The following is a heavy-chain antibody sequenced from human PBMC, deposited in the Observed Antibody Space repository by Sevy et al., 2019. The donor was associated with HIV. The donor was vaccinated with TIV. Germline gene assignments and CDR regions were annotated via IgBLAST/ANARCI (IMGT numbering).Heavy chain of an antibody. CDR2: ISSSGSTI. CDR1: GFTFSDYY. D-gene: IGHD2-2*01. Sequence: GGSLRLSCAASGFTFSDYYMSWIRQAPGKGLEWVSYISSSGSTIYYADSVKGRFTISRGNAKNSLYLQMNSLRAEDTAVYYCARAQLNPAIVVVPAAFDYHYYGMDVWGQGTTVTVSS. V-gene: IGHV3-11*01. J-gene: IGHJ6*02. CDR3: ARAQLNPAIVVVPAAFDYHYYGMDV.